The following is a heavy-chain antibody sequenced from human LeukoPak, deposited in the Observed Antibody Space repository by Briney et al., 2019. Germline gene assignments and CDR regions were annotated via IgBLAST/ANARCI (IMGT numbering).Heavy chain of an antibody. Sequence: GGSLRLSCAASGFTFNNYAMSWVRQTPGKGLEWVSLILSSGSTTYYADSVKGRFTISRDNSKNTPYLQMNSLRAEDTAVYYCAKSDDFSFGFWGQGTLVTVSS. CDR2: ILSSGSTT. CDR1: GFTFNNYA. V-gene: IGHV3-23*05. J-gene: IGHJ4*02. CDR3: AKSDDFSFGF. D-gene: IGHD3-16*01.